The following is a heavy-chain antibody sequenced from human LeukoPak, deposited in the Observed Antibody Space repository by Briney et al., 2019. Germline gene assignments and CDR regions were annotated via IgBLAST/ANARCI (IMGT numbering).Heavy chain of an antibody. CDR2: ISWNSGSI. D-gene: IGHD4-23*01. V-gene: IGHV3-9*01. Sequence: PGGSLRLSCAASGFTFDDYAMHWVRQAPGKGLEWVSGISWNSGSIGYADSVKGRFTISRDNAKNSLYLQMNSLRAEDTALYYCARDKDYGGNSDYWGQGTLVTVSS. CDR3: ARDKDYGGNSDY. J-gene: IGHJ4*02. CDR1: GFTFDDYA.